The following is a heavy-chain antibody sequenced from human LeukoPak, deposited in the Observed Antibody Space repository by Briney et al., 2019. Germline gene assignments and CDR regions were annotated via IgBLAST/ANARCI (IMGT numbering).Heavy chain of an antibody. CDR2: ISGSGGST. CDR1: GFTFSSYA. D-gene: IGHD6-19*01. J-gene: IGHJ6*02. CDR3: AKSQGSSGWYNYYYGMDV. V-gene: IGHV3-23*01. Sequence: GGSLRLSCAASGFTFSSYAMNWVRQAPGKGLEWVSAISGSGGSTYYADSVKGRFTISRDNSKNTLYLQMNSLRAEDTAVYYCAKSQGSSGWYNYYYGMDVWGQGTTVTVSS.